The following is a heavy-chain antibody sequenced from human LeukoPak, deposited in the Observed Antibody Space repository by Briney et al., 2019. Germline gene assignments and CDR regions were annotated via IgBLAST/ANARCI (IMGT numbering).Heavy chain of an antibody. CDR2: ISSSGSTI. Sequence: GGTLRLSCAASGFTFSSYDMNWVRQAPGKGLEWVSYISSSGSTIYYADSVKGRFTISRDNAKNSLYLQMNSLRAEDTAVYYCAELGITMIGGVWGKGTTVTISS. V-gene: IGHV3-48*03. CDR1: GFTFSSYD. CDR3: AELGITMIGGV. D-gene: IGHD3-10*02. J-gene: IGHJ6*04.